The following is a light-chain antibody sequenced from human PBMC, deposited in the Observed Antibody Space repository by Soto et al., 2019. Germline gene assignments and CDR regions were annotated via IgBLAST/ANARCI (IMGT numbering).Light chain of an antibody. Sequence: DIQMTQSPSSVSASVGDRVTITCRASQSISSWLAWYQQKPGKAPKLLIHDASSLQSGVPSRFSGSGSGTEFTLTISSLQPDDFATYYCQHYNSFSSFGPGTTVDIK. CDR2: DAS. V-gene: IGKV1-5*01. CDR1: QSISSW. CDR3: QHYNSFSS. J-gene: IGKJ3*01.